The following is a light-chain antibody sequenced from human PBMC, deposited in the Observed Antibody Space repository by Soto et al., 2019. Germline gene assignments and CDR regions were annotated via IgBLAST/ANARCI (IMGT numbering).Light chain of an antibody. Sequence: ASRMTQSPSSFSASTGDRVTITCRASQGISSYLAWYQQKPGKAPKLRIYAASTFQSGVPSTFSGSGSGTDFTLTISSLQSEDFATYYCQQYYSYPYTFGQGNKLEIK. CDR3: QQYYSYPYT. CDR1: QGISSY. V-gene: IGKV1-8*01. J-gene: IGKJ2*01. CDR2: AAS.